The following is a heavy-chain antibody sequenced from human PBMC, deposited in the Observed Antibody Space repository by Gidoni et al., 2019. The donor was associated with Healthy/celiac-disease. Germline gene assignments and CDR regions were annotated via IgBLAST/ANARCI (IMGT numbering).Heavy chain of an antibody. CDR2: ISGSGGST. Sequence: EVQLLESGGGLVQPGGSLRLSCAASGFTFSSYAMSWVRQAPGQGLGWVSAISGSGGSTYYADSVKGRFTISRDNSKNTLYLQMNSLRAEDTAVYYCAKDVKGIAAAGTFFDYWGQGTLVTVSS. CDR1: GFTFSSYA. CDR3: AKDVKGIAAAGTFFDY. V-gene: IGHV3-23*01. D-gene: IGHD6-13*01. J-gene: IGHJ4*02.